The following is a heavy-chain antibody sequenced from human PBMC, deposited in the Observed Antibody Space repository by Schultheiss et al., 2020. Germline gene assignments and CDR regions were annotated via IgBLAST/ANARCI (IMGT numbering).Heavy chain of an antibody. V-gene: IGHV1-8*02. CDR1: GYSFTGYY. CDR2: INPNSGNT. J-gene: IGHJ4*02. Sequence: ASVKVSCKASGYSFTGYYMHWVRQAPGQGLEWMGWINPNSGNTGYAQKFQGRVTMTRNTSISTAYMELSSLRSDDTAMYYCARGIFDYWGQGTLVTVSS. CDR3: ARGIFDY.